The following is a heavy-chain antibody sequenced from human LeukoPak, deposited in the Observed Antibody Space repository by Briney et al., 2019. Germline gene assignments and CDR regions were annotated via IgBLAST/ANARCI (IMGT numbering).Heavy chain of an antibody. CDR3: ARGAHKRDDYGGFFDY. CDR2: IRYDGTNK. Sequence: PGGSLRLSCAASGFTFRSYGMHWVRQAPGKGLEWVAIIRYDGTNKYYADSVKGRFTISRDNSKNTLYLQMNSLRTEDTAVFYCARGAHKRDDYGGFFDYWGQGTLVTVSS. D-gene: IGHD4-23*01. CDR1: GFTFRSYG. J-gene: IGHJ4*02. V-gene: IGHV3-30*02.